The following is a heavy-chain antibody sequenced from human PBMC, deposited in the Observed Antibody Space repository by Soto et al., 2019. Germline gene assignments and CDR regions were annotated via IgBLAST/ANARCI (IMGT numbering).Heavy chain of an antibody. CDR2: IYYSGST. V-gene: IGHV4-59*11. J-gene: IGHJ4*02. CDR1: GGSISSHY. CDR3: ARDRGYYGSGSYYPPED. D-gene: IGHD3-10*01. Sequence: QVQLQESGPGLVKPSETLSLTCTVSGGSISSHYWSWIRQPPGKGVEWIGYIYYSGSTKYNPSLESRVTISVDTSKNQFSLKLRSLTAADTAVYYCARDRGYYGSGSYYPPEDWGQGTLVTVSS.